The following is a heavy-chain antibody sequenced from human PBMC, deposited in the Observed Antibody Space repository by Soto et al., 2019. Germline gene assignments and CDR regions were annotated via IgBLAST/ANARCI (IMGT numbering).Heavy chain of an antibody. CDR1: GFTFSTYA. CDR2: ISAGAAGI. Sequence: LRLSCSPSGFTFSTYAMTWVRQAPGKGLEWVSAISAGAAGIYYSDSVKGRFTISRDNSKNTLYLQMDGLRAEDTAIYYCAKALSDWNFDWWGQGILVTVSS. V-gene: IGHV3-23*01. J-gene: IGHJ4*02. CDR3: AKALSDWNFDW. D-gene: IGHD6-19*01.